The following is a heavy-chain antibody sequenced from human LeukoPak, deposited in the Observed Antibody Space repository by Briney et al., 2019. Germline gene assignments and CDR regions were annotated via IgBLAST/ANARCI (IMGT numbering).Heavy chain of an antibody. CDR2: ISSSGSTI. CDR3: APVLRYFDSYFDY. Sequence: GGSLRLSCAASGFTFTSYWMTWVRQAPGTGLEWVSYISSSGSTIYYADSVKGRFTISRDNAKNSLYLQMNSLRAEDTAVYYCAPVLRYFDSYFDYWGQGTLVTVSS. D-gene: IGHD3-9*01. J-gene: IGHJ4*02. CDR1: GFTFTSYW. V-gene: IGHV3-48*04.